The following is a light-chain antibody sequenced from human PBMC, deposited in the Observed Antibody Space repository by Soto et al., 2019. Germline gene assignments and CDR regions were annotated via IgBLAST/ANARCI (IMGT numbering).Light chain of an antibody. CDR1: SSNIGSNY. CDR3: AAWDDSLSGVV. Sequence: QSVLTQPPSAPGTPGQRVTISCSGSSSNIGSNYVYWYQQLPGTAPKLLIYRNNPRPSGVPDRFSGSKSGTSASLAISGLRSEDEADYYCAAWDDSLSGVVFGGGTKLTVL. J-gene: IGLJ2*01. CDR2: RNN. V-gene: IGLV1-47*01.